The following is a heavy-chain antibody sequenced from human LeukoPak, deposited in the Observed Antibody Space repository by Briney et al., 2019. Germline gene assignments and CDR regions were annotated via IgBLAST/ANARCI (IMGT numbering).Heavy chain of an antibody. V-gene: IGHV1-69*05. CDR1: GGTFSSYA. CDR2: IIPIFGTA. D-gene: IGHD2-21*02. Sequence: SVNDSCKASGGTFSSYAISWVRQAAGQGLEWIGGIIPIFGTANYAQKFQGRVTITTDESTSTAYMELSSLRSEDTAVYYCARDKGPATASYYYYYMDVWGKGTTVTVSS. CDR3: ARDKGPATASYYYYYMDV. J-gene: IGHJ6*03.